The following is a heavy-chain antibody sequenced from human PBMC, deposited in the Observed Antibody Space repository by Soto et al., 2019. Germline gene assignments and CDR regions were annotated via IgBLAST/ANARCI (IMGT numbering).Heavy chain of an antibody. D-gene: IGHD3-10*02. V-gene: IGHV1-69*01. Sequence: QVQLVQSGAEVKKPGSSVKVSCKASGGTLSNYGVSWVRQAHGQGLEWMGGIIPMFGTPNYAQKFQGRVTITADESSTTAYTERGRMRREGTAVEYCAGDQARGVRGAFTPVHYYYYGIEVWGQGTTVTASS. CDR1: GGTLSNYG. CDR2: IIPMFGTP. CDR3: AGDQARGVRGAFTPVHYYYYGIEV. J-gene: IGHJ6*02.